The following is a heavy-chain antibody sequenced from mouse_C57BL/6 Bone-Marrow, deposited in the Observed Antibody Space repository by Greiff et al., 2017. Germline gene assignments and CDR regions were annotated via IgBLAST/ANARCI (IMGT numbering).Heavy chain of an antibody. CDR1: GFSLSTFGMG. CDR2: LWWDDDK. V-gene: IGHV8-8*01. Sequence: QVTLKESGPGILQPSHTLSLSCSFSGFSLSTFGMGVGWIRQPSGKGLEWLAHLWWDDDKYYNPALKSRTPTFNETSNSQVFLMIANVDTADTAANYCARIGGHPWLAYWGQGTLVTVSA. CDR3: ARIGGHPWLAY. J-gene: IGHJ3*01.